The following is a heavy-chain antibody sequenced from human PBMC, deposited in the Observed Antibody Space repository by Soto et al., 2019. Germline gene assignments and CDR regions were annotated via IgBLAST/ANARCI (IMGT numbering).Heavy chain of an antibody. J-gene: IGHJ6*02. CDR1: GFTFSSYS. V-gene: IGHV3-21*01. CDR2: ISSSSSYI. Sequence: PGGSLRLSCAASGFTFSSYSMNWVRQAPGKGLEWVSSISSSSSYIYYADSVKGRFTISRDNAKNSLYLQMNSLRAEDTAVYYCAREGHYDYVWGSYRPNYYYGMDVWGQGTTVTVSS. CDR3: AREGHYDYVWGSYRPNYYYGMDV. D-gene: IGHD3-16*02.